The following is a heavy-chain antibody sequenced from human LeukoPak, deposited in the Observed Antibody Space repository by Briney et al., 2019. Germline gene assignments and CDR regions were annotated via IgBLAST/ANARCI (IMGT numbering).Heavy chain of an antibody. V-gene: IGHV3-30*18. CDR2: ISYDGSNE. J-gene: IGHJ4*02. Sequence: PGRSLRLSCAASGFTFSTYGMHWVRQAPGKGLEWVAVISYDGSNEYFADSVKGRFTISRDNSKNTLYLQMNSLRAEDTAVYYCAKASGGSYYGYFDYWGQGTLVTVSS. CDR1: GFTFSTYG. CDR3: AKASGGSYYGYFDY. D-gene: IGHD1-26*01.